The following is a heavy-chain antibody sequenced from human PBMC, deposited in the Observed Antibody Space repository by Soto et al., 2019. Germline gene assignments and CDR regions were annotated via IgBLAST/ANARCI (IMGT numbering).Heavy chain of an antibody. CDR1: GGSISSSSYY. CDR3: ARHLGITMVRGANWFDP. CDR2: IYYSGST. V-gene: IGHV4-39*01. D-gene: IGHD3-10*01. Sequence: SETLSLTCTVSGGSISSSSYYWGWIRQPPGKGLEWIGSIYYSGSTYYNPSLKSRVTISVDTSKNQFSLKLSSVTAADTAVYYCARHLGITMVRGANWFDPWGQGTLVTVSS. J-gene: IGHJ5*02.